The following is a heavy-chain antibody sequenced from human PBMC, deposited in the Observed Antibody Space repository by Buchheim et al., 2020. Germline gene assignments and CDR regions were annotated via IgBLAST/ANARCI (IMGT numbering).Heavy chain of an antibody. CDR1: GFIFSNFE. D-gene: IGHD2-15*01. V-gene: IGHV3-48*03. Sequence: EVQLVESGGGLVQPGGSLRLSCAASGFIFSNFEMNWVRQAPGKGLEWVSYISSSGSSIYYADSVKGRFTISRDNAKNSLYLQMNSLRAEDTAVYYCAREGEYCSGGSCSSAGFDSWGQGTL. CDR3: AREGEYCSGGSCSSAGFDS. CDR2: ISSSGSSI. J-gene: IGHJ4*02.